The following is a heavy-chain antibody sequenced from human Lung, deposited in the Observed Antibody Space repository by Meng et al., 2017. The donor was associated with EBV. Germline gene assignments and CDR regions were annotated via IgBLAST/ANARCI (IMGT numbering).Heavy chain of an antibody. J-gene: IGHJ1*01. Sequence: QVQVREAGPGLGWPSATLSLTGRVSGDSITNHSWWAWVREPPGKGREWIGEVPQRGSSAVNPSLKSVVSMSIDKSKNQFSLKLTPVTAADTAVYHCLRGAGGSVWGQGTLVTVSS. CDR3: LRGAGGSV. V-gene: IGHV4-4*02. CDR1: GDSITNHSW. CDR2: VPQRGSS. D-gene: IGHD3-10*01.